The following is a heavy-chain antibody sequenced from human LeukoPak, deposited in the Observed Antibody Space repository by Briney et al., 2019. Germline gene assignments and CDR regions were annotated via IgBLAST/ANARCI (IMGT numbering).Heavy chain of an antibody. CDR2: ISSASGSI. V-gene: IGHV3-11*04. D-gene: IGHD2-2*01. CDR3: ARLPAYCSSTACYYDY. J-gene: IGHJ4*02. CDR1: GFTFSDYY. Sequence: GGSLRLACAASGFTFSDYYMSWVRQAPGKGLGWVSYISSASGSIYYADSVKGRFTISRDNAKNSLFLQMNSLRAEDTAVYYCARLPAYCSSTACYYDYWGQGTLVTVSS.